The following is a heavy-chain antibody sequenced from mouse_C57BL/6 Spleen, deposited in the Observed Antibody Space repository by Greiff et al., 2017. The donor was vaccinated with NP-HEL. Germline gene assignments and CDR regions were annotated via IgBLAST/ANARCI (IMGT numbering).Heavy chain of an antibody. CDR3: ARDDYGWDY. D-gene: IGHD2-4*01. Sequence: EVQLQQSGPELVKPGASVKIPCQASGYTFTDYNMDWVKQSHGQSLEWIGDINPNNGGTIYNQKFTGKATLTVDKSSSPAYMELRSLTSEDTSVYYCARDDYGWDYWGQGTTLTVSS. CDR1: GYTFTDYN. V-gene: IGHV1-18*01. CDR2: INPNNGGT. J-gene: IGHJ2*01.